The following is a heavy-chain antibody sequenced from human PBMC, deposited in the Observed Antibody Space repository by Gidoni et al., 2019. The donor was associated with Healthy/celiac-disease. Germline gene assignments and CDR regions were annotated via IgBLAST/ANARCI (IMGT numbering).Heavy chain of an antibody. CDR2: IYYSGST. CDR1: GCSISSSSSY. D-gene: IGHD3-22*01. CDR3: ARASHYDSSGYIDY. Sequence: QLQLQESGPGLVNPSETLSLTCTVSGCSISSSSSYWGWIRQPPGQGLEWIGSIYYSGSTYYNPSLKSRVTISVDTSKNQCSLKLSSVTAADTAVYYCARASHYDSSGYIDYWGQGTLVTVSS. V-gene: IGHV4-39*07. J-gene: IGHJ4*02.